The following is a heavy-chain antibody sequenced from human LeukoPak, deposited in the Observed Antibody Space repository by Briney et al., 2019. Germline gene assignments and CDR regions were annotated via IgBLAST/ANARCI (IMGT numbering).Heavy chain of an antibody. V-gene: IGHV3-23*01. Sequence: GGSLRLSCAASGFTFSSYAMSWVRQAPGKGLEWVSAISGSGDSTYYADSVKGRFTISRDNSKNTLYLQMNSLRADDTAVYFCARVRHTSGWGFDYWGQGTLVTVSS. D-gene: IGHD6-19*01. J-gene: IGHJ4*02. CDR2: ISGSGDST. CDR1: GFTFSSYA. CDR3: ARVRHTSGWGFDY.